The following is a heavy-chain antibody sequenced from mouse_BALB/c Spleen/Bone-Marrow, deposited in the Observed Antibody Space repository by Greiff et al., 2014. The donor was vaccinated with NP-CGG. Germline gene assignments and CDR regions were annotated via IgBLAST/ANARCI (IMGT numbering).Heavy chain of an antibody. D-gene: IGHD2-3*01. CDR1: GYTFTSYT. CDR2: INPSSNYT. CDR3: ARSMIIYFAMDY. J-gene: IGHJ4*01. V-gene: IGHV1-4*01. Sequence: QVQLQQSGAELARPGASLKMSCRTSGYTFTSYTVHWIKQRPGQGLEWIGYINPSSNYTNYNQKFKDKATLTADKSSNTAYMQXXXXXXEDSAVYYCARSMIIYFAMDYWGQGTSVTVSS.